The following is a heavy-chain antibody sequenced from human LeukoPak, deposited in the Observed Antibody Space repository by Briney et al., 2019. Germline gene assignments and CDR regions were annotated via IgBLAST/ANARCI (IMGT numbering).Heavy chain of an antibody. V-gene: IGHV3-11*01. CDR2: ISSSGTTI. CDR1: GFTFSDYY. J-gene: IGHJ6*02. CDR3: AREMATIGYYYYGLDV. D-gene: IGHD5-24*01. Sequence: PGGSLRLSCAAFGFTFSDYYMSWIRQAPGKGLEWLSYISSSGTTIFYADSVKGRFTISRDNAKNSLYLQMNSLGAEDTAVYYCAREMATIGYYYYGLDVWGQGTTVTVSS.